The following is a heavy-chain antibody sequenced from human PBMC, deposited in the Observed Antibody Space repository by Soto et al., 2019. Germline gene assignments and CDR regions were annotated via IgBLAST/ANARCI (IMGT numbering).Heavy chain of an antibody. V-gene: IGHV1-18*01. J-gene: IGHJ4*02. CDR1: GYTFTTYA. CDR3: ARDRGGGGDYAPYDY. Sequence: QVPLVQSGAEVKKPGASVKVSCKASGYTFTTYALTWVRQAPGQGLEWMGWITVYNGNTNYAQKLQGRVTLTTDTSTSTAYMELRSLRSDDTAVYYCARDRGGGGDYAPYDYWGQGTQVTVSS. CDR2: ITVYNGNT. D-gene: IGHD4-17*01.